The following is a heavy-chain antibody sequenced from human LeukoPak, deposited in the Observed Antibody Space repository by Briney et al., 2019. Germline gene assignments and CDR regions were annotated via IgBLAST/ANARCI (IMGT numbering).Heavy chain of an antibody. CDR1: GFTFSSYS. J-gene: IGHJ4*02. Sequence: GGSLRLSCAASGFTFSSYSMNWVRQAPGKGLEWVSSISSSSSYIYYADSVKGRFTISRDNAKNSLYLQMNSLRAEDTAVYYCARDGGDSGSYVLWYYFDYWGQGTLVTVSS. V-gene: IGHV3-21*01. D-gene: IGHD1-26*01. CDR2: ISSSSSYI. CDR3: ARDGGDSGSYVLWYYFDY.